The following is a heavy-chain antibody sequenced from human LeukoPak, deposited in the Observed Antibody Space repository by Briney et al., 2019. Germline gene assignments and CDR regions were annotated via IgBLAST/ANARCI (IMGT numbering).Heavy chain of an antibody. CDR1: GYTFTSYG. CDR3: ARDLPYGSSDRIPFDY. Sequence: ASVKVSCKASGYTFTSYGLSWVRQAPGQGLEWMGWISGYNGNTNHAQKFQGRLTMTTATSTSTAYMELKSLRSDDTAVYYCARDLPYGSSDRIPFDYCGQGTLVTVSS. V-gene: IGHV1-18*01. J-gene: IGHJ4*02. D-gene: IGHD1-26*01. CDR2: ISGYNGNT.